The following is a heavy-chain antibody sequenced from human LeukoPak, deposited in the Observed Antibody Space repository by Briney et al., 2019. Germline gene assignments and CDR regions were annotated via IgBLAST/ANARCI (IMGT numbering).Heavy chain of an antibody. J-gene: IGHJ4*02. CDR2: IYYSGYT. V-gene: IGHV4-59*01. CDR3: TRDQTPYY. CDR1: GGSISSYY. Sequence: SETLSLTCTDPGGSISSYYWSWIRQPPGKGLKWIGNIYYSGYTTYSPSLRSRVTISVDTSKNQFSLKLSSVTAADTAVYYCTRDQTPYYWGQGTLVTVSS.